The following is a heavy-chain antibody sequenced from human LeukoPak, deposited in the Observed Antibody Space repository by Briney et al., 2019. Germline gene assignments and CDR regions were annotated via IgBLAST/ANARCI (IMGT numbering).Heavy chain of an antibody. V-gene: IGHV3-30*04. D-gene: IGHD6-13*01. CDR1: GFTFSSYA. Sequence: PGGSLRLSCAASGFTFSSYAMHWVRQAPGKGLEWVAVISYDGSNKYYADSVKGRFTISRDNSKNTLYLRMNSLRAEDTAVYYCARGLAAAGTRYFDYWGQGTLVTVSS. CDR2: ISYDGSNK. J-gene: IGHJ4*02. CDR3: ARGLAAAGTRYFDY.